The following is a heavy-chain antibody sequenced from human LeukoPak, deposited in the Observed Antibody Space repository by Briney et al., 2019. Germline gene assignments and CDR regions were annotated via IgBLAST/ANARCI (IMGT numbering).Heavy chain of an antibody. CDR2: ISGSGGNT. Sequence: PGASLRLSCAASGFTFSTYAMSWVRQAPGKGLEWVSVISGSGGNTYYADSVKGRFTISRDNSKNTLYLQMNSPRAEDTAIYYCAKGYSSVWEGYDYWGQGTLVTVSS. J-gene: IGHJ4*02. CDR3: AKGYSSVWEGYDY. CDR1: GFTFSTYA. V-gene: IGHV3-23*01. D-gene: IGHD6-19*01.